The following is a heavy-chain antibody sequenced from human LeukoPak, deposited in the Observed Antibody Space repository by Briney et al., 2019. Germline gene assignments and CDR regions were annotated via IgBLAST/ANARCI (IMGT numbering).Heavy chain of an antibody. D-gene: IGHD4-17*01. CDR1: GFTFSSYW. J-gene: IGHJ4*02. CDR2: INSDGSSI. Sequence: PGGSLRLSCAASGFTFSSYWMHWVRQAPGKGLVWVSRINSDGSSISYADSVNGRFTIARDNAKNTLPLQMNSLRVEDTVVYYCARGTSAYGDYANYWGQGTPVTVSS. V-gene: IGHV3-74*01. CDR3: ARGTSAYGDYANY.